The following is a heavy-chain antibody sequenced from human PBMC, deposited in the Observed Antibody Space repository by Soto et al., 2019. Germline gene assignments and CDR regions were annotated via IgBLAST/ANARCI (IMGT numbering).Heavy chain of an antibody. CDR1: GFTFSSYA. Sequence: EVQLLESGGGLVQPGGSLRLSCAASGFTFSSYAMSWVRQAPGKGLEWVSAISGSGGSTYYADSVKGRFTISRDNSKNTLYLQMTSLRAEDTAVYYCAKDPLVLNWFDPWGQGTLVTVSS. V-gene: IGHV3-23*01. CDR2: ISGSGGST. D-gene: IGHD3-10*02. J-gene: IGHJ5*02. CDR3: AKDPLVLNWFDP.